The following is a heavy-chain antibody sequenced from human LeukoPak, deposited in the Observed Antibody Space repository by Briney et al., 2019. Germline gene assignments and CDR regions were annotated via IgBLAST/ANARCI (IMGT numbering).Heavy chain of an antibody. CDR3: ARDPGNWNDDAFDY. Sequence: SETLSLTCTVSGGSISSYYWSWIRQPPGKGLEWIGYIYYSGSTNYNPSLKSRVTMSVDTSKNQFSLKLSSVTAADTAVYYCARDPGNWNDDAFDYWGQGTLVTVSS. D-gene: IGHD1-1*01. V-gene: IGHV4-59*12. CDR2: IYYSGST. CDR1: GGSISSYY. J-gene: IGHJ4*02.